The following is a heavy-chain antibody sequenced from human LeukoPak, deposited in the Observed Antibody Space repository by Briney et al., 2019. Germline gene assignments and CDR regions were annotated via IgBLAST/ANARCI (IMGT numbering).Heavy chain of an antibody. D-gene: IGHD4-17*01. Sequence: GGSLRLSCAASGFTFSSYWMSWVRQAPGKGLEWVGRIKSKTDGGTTDYAAPVKGRFTISRDDSKNTLYLQMNSLKTEDTAVYYCTTDIYGDYDGNYFDYWGQGTLVTVSS. CDR2: IKSKTDGGTT. J-gene: IGHJ4*02. V-gene: IGHV3-15*01. CDR3: TTDIYGDYDGNYFDY. CDR1: GFTFSSYW.